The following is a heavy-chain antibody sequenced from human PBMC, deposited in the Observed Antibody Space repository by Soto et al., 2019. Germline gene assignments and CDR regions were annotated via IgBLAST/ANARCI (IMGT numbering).Heavy chain of an antibody. V-gene: IGHV1-46*01. CDR3: AREMYTIRGSPFDY. J-gene: IGHJ4*02. CDR2: INTSDGST. Sequence: ASVKVSCKASGYTFSSYFITWVRQAPGQGLEWMGFINTSDGSTSYPQKFQGRVTMTRDTSTSTVYMEVSSLRSEDTAVYYCAREMYTIRGSPFDYWGQRTLVTVSS. D-gene: IGHD3-16*01. CDR1: GYTFSSYF.